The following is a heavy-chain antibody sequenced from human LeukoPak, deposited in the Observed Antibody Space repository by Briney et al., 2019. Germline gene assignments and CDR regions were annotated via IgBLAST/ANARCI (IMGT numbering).Heavy chain of an antibody. CDR1: GFTFSSYW. CDR2: INTDGSST. D-gene: IGHD1-26*01. V-gene: IGHV3-74*01. CDR3: ARSERELLGDY. Sequence: PGGSLRLSCAASGFTFSSYWMHWVRQAPGKGLVWVSRINTDGSSTSYADSVKGRFTISRDNAKNTLYLQMNSLRAEDTAVYYCARSERELLGDYWGQGTLVTVSS. J-gene: IGHJ4*02.